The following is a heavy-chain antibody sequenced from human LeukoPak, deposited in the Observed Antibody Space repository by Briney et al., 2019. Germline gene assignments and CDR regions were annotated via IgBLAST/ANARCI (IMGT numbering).Heavy chain of an antibody. V-gene: IGHV4-34*01. CDR3: ASRGVPRYYYYGMDV. CDR2: INHSGST. J-gene: IGHJ6*02. Sequence: SETLSLTCAVYGGSFSGYYWSWIRQPPGKGLEWIGEINHSGSTNYNPSLKSRVTISVDTSKNQFSLKLRSVTAADTAVYYCASRGVPRYYYYGMDVWGQGTTVTVSS. CDR1: GGSFSGYY. D-gene: IGHD3-3*01.